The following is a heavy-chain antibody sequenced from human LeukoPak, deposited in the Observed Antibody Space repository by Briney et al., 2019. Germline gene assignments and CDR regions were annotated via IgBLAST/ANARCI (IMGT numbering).Heavy chain of an antibody. V-gene: IGHV3-30*03. CDR2: ISFDGSNK. J-gene: IGHJ4*02. Sequence: GGSLRLSCAASGFTFSSYAMHWVRQAPGRGLEWVAVISFDGSNKYFADSVDGRFAISRDDSKDRMTLYLNSLRVDDTAMYYCVRGSYSSGWYWYFDYWGQGTLVTVSS. D-gene: IGHD6-19*01. CDR3: VRGSYSSGWYWYFDY. CDR1: GFTFSSYA.